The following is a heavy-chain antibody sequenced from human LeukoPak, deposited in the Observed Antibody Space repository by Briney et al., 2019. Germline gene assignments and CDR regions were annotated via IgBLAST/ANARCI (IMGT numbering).Heavy chain of an antibody. J-gene: IGHJ6*03. Sequence: GGSLRLSCAASGFTVSSNYMTWVRQAPGKGLEWVSVKYTGGSTYYADSVKGRFTISRDNSKNTLYLQMNSLRAEDTAVYYCARVHYGSGSLYYYYYFMDVWGKGTTVTISS. CDR1: GFTVSSNY. V-gene: IGHV3-66*01. CDR3: ARVHYGSGSLYYYYYFMDV. D-gene: IGHD3-10*01. CDR2: KYTGGST.